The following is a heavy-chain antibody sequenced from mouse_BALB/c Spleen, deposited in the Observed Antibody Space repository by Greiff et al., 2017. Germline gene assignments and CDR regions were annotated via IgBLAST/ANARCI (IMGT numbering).Heavy chain of an antibody. CDR2: IDPENGDT. CDR3: NAYDYEDY. J-gene: IGHJ2*01. CDR1: GFNIKDYY. Sequence: VQLKESGAELVRSGASVKLSCTASGFNIKDYYMHWVKQRPEQGLEWIGWIDPENGDTEYAPKFQGKATMTADTSSNTAYLQLSSLTSEDTAVYYCNAYDYEDYWGQGTTLTVSS. D-gene: IGHD2-4*01. V-gene: IGHV14-4*02.